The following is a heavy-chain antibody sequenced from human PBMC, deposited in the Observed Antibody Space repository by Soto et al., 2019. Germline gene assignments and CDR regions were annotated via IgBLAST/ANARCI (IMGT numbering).Heavy chain of an antibody. CDR1: GFTFSSYA. Sequence: GGSLRLSCAASGFTFSSYAMSWVRQAPGKGLEWVSAISGSGGSTYYADSVKGRFTISRDNSKNTLYLQMNSLRAEDTAVYYCAKHGSGSYSNYYYYYYMDVWGKGTTVTVSS. J-gene: IGHJ6*03. CDR3: AKHGSGSYSNYYYYYYMDV. D-gene: IGHD3-10*01. CDR2: ISGSGGST. V-gene: IGHV3-23*01.